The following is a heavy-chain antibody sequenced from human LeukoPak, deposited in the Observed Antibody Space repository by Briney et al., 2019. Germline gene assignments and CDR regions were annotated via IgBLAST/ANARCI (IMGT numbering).Heavy chain of an antibody. J-gene: IGHJ3*02. V-gene: IGHV4-4*07. CDR3: ARAGGYYYDSSGYTPADAFNI. CDR2: GRT. D-gene: IGHD3-22*01. Sequence: GRTNYTPSLKSRVTMSVDTSKKQFSLKLSSVTAADTAVYYCARAGGYYYDSSGYTPADAFNIWGQGTMVTVSS.